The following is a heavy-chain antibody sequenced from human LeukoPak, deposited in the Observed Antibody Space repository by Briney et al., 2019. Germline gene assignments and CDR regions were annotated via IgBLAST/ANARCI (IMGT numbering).Heavy chain of an antibody. Sequence: GGSLRLSCAASGFTFSKEFMHWVRQAPGRGREYVSTITDNGDRTFQADSGKGRFTISRDNSKDTLYLQMGSLRAEDTAVYYCVRDYRATYSFDYWGQGTLVTVSS. D-gene: IGHD3-16*02. CDR1: GFTFSKEF. J-gene: IGHJ4*02. CDR2: ITDNGDRT. CDR3: VRDYRATYSFDY. V-gene: IGHV3-64*02.